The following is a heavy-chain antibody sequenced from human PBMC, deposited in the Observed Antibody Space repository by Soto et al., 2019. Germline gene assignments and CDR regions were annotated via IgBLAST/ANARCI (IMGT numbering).Heavy chain of an antibody. CDR2: IYYSGST. J-gene: IGHJ4*02. Sequence: SETLSLTCTVSGGSISSSSYYWAWIRQPPGKGLEWIGSIYYSGSTYYNPSLKSRVTISVDTSKNQFSLKLSSVTAADTAVYYCARSQVVTTSPNFDYWGQGTLVTVSS. V-gene: IGHV4-39*01. CDR3: ARSQVVTTSPNFDY. CDR1: GGSISSSSYY. D-gene: IGHD2-2*01.